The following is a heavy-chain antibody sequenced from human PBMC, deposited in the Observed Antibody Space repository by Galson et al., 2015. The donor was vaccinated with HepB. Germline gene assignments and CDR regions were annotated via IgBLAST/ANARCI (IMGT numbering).Heavy chain of an antibody. V-gene: IGHV1-3*01. CDR2: INAGNGNT. CDR3: ARAIIGSGYYSELGY. Sequence: SVKVSCKASGYTFTSYAMHWVRQAPGQRLEWMGWINAGNGNTKYSQKFQGRVTITRDTSASTAYMELSSLRSEDTAVYYCARAIIGSGYYSELGYWGQGTLVTVSS. D-gene: IGHD3-22*01. CDR1: GYTFTSYA. J-gene: IGHJ4*02.